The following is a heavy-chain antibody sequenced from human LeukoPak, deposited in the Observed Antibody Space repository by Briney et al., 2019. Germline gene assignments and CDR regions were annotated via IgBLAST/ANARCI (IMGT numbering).Heavy chain of an antibody. J-gene: IGHJ4*02. CDR3: ARNELRVYDSSGAIDY. D-gene: IGHD3-22*01. CDR1: GGSISSYY. CDR2: IYTSGST. V-gene: IGHV4-4*07. Sequence: SETLSLTCTVSGGSISSYYWSWIRQPAGKGLEWIGRIYTSGSTNYNPSLKSRVTISVDTSKNQFSLKLSSVTAADTAVYYCARNELRVYDSSGAIDYWGQGTLVTVSS.